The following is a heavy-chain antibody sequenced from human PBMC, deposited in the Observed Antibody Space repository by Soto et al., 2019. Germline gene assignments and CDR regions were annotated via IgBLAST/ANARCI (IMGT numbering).Heavy chain of an antibody. D-gene: IGHD6-6*01. J-gene: IGHJ4*02. CDR1: GFSFSGYA. Sequence: EVQLLESGGGLVQPGGSLRLSWVASGFSFSGYAMSWVRQAPGKGLVWVSSITGTGVSIYYADSVRGRFTISRDNSKNTLYLQMSSLRAEDAARYYCAKDSFPYSSSYDLDHWGRGALVTFCS. V-gene: IGHV3-23*01. CDR2: ITGTGVSI. CDR3: AKDSFPYSSSYDLDH.